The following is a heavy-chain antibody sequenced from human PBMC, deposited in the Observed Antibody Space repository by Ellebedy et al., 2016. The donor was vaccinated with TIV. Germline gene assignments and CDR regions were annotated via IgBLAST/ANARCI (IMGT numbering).Heavy chain of an antibody. CDR1: VDNFLTFA. V-gene: IGHV1-3*01. D-gene: IGHD3-16*01. CDR3: ARSVLRYLDF. J-gene: IGHJ4*02. Sequence: AASVKVSCKAYVDNFLTFAIHWVRQAPGQRPEWMGWMNAGTGDTRYSEKFQGRITVTIDTSARTAYMQLSRLTSEDTATYYCARSVLRYLDFWGQGTRVTVSS. CDR2: MNAGTGDT.